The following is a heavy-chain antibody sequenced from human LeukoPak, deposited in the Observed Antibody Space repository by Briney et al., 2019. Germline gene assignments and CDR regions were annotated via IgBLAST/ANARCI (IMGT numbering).Heavy chain of an antibody. CDR3: AKDAIYGDGYWEFDY. V-gene: IGHV3-23*01. J-gene: IGHJ4*02. CDR2: VLSGGGST. D-gene: IGHD2-21*01. Sequence: GGSLRLSCEGSGVNFGGYSMSWGRQAPGKGLEWVSGVLSGGGSTYYADAVKGRFTIFRDNSRSTLYLQMNSLRAEDTAVYYCAKDAIYGDGYWEFDYWGQGTLVTVSS. CDR1: GVNFGGYS.